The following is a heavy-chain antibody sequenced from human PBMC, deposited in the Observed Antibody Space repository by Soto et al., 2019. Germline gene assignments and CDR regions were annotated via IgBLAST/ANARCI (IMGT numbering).Heavy chain of an antibody. CDR1: GFTFSIYA. CDR2: ISDTGGST. J-gene: IGHJ4*02. Sequence: GGSLRLSCAASGFTFSIYAMTWVRQAPGKGLEWVSAISDTGGSTNYADSVKGRFTISRDNSKNTLYLQMNSLRAEDTAVYYCTKGKGENYYYYSEYWGQGTLVTVSS. CDR3: TKGKGENYYYYSEY. V-gene: IGHV3-23*01. D-gene: IGHD1-26*01.